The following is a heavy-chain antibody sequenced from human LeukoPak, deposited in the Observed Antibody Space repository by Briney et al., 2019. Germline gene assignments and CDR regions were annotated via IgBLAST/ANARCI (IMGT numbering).Heavy chain of an antibody. CDR1: GFTFSTYA. D-gene: IGHD2-15*01. J-gene: IGHJ4*02. Sequence: GSLRLSCAASGFTFSTYAMSWVRQAPGKGLEWVSAITPTGGNTYYADSVKGRFTISRDTSKNTQFLQMNSLRDEDTAVYYCLGYCSGGSCYSGGYWGQGTLVTVSS. CDR2: ITPTGGNT. V-gene: IGHV3-23*01. CDR3: LGYCSGGSCYSGGY.